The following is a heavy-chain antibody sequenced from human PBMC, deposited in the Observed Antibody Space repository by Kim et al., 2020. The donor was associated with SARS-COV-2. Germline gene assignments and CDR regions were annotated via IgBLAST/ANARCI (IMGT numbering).Heavy chain of an antibody. CDR2: ISYDGSNK. V-gene: IGHV3-30*18. Sequence: GGSLRLSCAASGFTFSSYGMHWVRQAPGKGLEWVAVISYDGSNKYYADSVKGRFTISRDNSKNTLYLQMNSLRAEDTAVYYCANYVVGATSNDAFDIWGQGTMVTVSS. J-gene: IGHJ3*02. CDR3: ANYVVGATSNDAFDI. CDR1: GFTFSSYG. D-gene: IGHD1-26*01.